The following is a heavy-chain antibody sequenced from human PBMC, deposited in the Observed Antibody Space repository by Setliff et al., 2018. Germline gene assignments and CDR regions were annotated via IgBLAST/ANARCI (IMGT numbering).Heavy chain of an antibody. CDR2: TYASGAT. CDR3: RLWFEETSRDY. Sequence: QTGGSLRLSCAASGFVVSNNEMSWVRQAPEKGLEWVSVTYASGATNYADSVKGRFTISRDNSKNTQYLQMNSLRAEDTAVYYCRLWFEETSRDYWGQGTLVTVSS. D-gene: IGHD3-10*01. J-gene: IGHJ4*02. V-gene: IGHV3-53*01. CDR1: GFVVSNNE.